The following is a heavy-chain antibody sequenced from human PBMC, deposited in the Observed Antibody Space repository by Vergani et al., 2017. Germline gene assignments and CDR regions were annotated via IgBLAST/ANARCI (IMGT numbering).Heavy chain of an antibody. CDR3: AKRFMGWGIDS. D-gene: IGHD3-10*01. V-gene: IGHV3-30*02. Sequence: QVQLVESGGGVVQRGGSLRLSCATSGFTLSNYDMQWIRQGPGKGLEFVAFIQFDGSNQYYADSVKGRFTLSRDFSKNTLYLQMNSLRTDDTATYYCAKRFMGWGIDSWGQGTQAIVS. J-gene: IGHJ4*02. CDR2: IQFDGSNQ. CDR1: GFTLSNYD.